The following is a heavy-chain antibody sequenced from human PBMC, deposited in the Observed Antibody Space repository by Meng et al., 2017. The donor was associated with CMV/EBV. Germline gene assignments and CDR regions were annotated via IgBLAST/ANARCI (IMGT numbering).Heavy chain of an antibody. J-gene: IGHJ4*02. V-gene: IGHV3-30*02. D-gene: IGHD3-16*01. CDR1: GFTFSSYG. CDR2: IRYDGSNK. CDR3: ARDLGFDY. Sequence: GESLKISCAASGFTFSSYGMHWVRQAPGKGLEWVAFIRYDGSNKYYADSVKGRFTISRDNSKNTLYLQMNSLRAEDTAVYYCARDLGFDYWGQGTLVTVSS.